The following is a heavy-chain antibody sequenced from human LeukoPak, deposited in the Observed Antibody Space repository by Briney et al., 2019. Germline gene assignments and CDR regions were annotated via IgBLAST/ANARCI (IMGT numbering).Heavy chain of an antibody. CDR1: GGSINSYY. V-gene: IGHV4-59*08. CDR2: IYYSGST. D-gene: IGHD6-19*01. J-gene: IGHJ3*02. CDR3: ARRKNSAWSTDAFDI. Sequence: PSETLSLTRTVSGGSINSYYWSWIRQPPGKGLEWVGYIYYSGSTSYNPSLKSRVTISVDTSKNQFSLKLNSVTAADTAVYYCARRKNSAWSTDAFDIWDQGTMVTVSS.